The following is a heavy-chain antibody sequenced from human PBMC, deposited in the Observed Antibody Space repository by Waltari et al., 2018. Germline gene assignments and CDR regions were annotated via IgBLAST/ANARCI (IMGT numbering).Heavy chain of an antibody. CDR1: GFTFSSYG. J-gene: IGHJ4*02. Sequence: QVQLVESGGGVVQPGRSLRLSCAASGFTFSSYGMHWVRQAPGKGLEWVAVIWFDGSNKYYADSVKGRFTISRDNSKNTLYLQMNSLRAEDTAVYYCARDPSGGTTGDDYWGQGTLVTVSS. CDR2: IWFDGSNK. D-gene: IGHD4-17*01. V-gene: IGHV3-33*01. CDR3: ARDPSGGTTGDDY.